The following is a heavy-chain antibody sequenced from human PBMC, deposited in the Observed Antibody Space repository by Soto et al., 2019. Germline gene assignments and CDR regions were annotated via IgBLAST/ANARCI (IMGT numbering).Heavy chain of an antibody. J-gene: IGHJ6*02. D-gene: IGHD6-13*01. Sequence: QVQLVQSGAEVKKPGSSVKVSCKASGGSFSSYAISWVRQAPGQGLEWMGGIIPIVGTGNYAQNFQGRVPITAHEYKSAAYMDLSSLRSENAAMYYCARELRAVGSLGMDVWGQGTTVTVSS. CDR3: ARELRAVGSLGMDV. V-gene: IGHV1-69*01. CDR1: GGSFSSYA. CDR2: IIPIVGTG.